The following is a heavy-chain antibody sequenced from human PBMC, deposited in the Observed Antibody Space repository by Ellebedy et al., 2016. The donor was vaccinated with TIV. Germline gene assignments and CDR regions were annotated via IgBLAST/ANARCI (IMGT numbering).Heavy chain of an antibody. Sequence: AASVKVSCKASGGTFSSYAINWVRQAPGQGLEWMGRIIPILGIANYAQKFQGRVTITRDTSASTAYMELSSLRSEDTAVYYCARDRDYGTFDYWGQGTLVTVSS. J-gene: IGHJ4*02. CDR2: IIPILGIA. V-gene: IGHV1-69*04. D-gene: IGHD4-17*01. CDR3: ARDRDYGTFDY. CDR1: GGTFSSYA.